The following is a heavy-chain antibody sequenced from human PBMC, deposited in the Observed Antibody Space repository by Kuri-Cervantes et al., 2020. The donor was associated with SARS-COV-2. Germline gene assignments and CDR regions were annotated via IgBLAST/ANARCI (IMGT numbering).Heavy chain of an antibody. CDR1: GFTFSSYS. J-gene: IGHJ4*02. Sequence: GGSLRLSCAASGFTFSSYSMNWVRQAPGKGLEWVSSISSSSSYIYYADSVKGRFTISRDNAKNSLYLQVNSLRAEDTAVYYCAKAYYDFWSGYYRGGYYLDYWGQGTLVTVSS. CDR3: AKAYYDFWSGYYRGGYYLDY. CDR2: ISSSSSYI. D-gene: IGHD3-3*01. V-gene: IGHV3-21*04.